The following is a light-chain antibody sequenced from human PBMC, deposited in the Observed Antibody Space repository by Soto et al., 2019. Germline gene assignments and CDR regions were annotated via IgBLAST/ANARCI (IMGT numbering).Light chain of an antibody. CDR1: SSDVGSYNL. V-gene: IGLV2-23*01. CDR2: EGN. CDR3: CSYAGSSTWV. Sequence: QSALTQPASVSGSPGQSITISCTGTSSDVGSYNLVSWYQQHPGKAPKLMIYEGNERPSGVSNRFSGSKSGNTASLKIAGLQAEDEADYYCCSYAGSSTWVFGGGTKLTVL. J-gene: IGLJ3*02.